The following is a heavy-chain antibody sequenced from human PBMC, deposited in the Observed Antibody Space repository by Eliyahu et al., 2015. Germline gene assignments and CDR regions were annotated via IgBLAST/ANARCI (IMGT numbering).Heavy chain of an antibody. CDR3: AIEGAVVGTWGMDV. Sequence: QVQLQQWGAGLLKPSETLSLTCAVYGGSFSDYYWSWIRQPPGKGLEWIGEISHSGSTNYNPSLKSRVTISADTSENQFSLKLTSVTAADTAVYYCAIEGAVVGTWGMDVWGQGTTVIVSS. CDR2: ISHSGST. CDR1: GGSFSDYY. J-gene: IGHJ6*02. V-gene: IGHV4-34*02. D-gene: IGHD2-15*01.